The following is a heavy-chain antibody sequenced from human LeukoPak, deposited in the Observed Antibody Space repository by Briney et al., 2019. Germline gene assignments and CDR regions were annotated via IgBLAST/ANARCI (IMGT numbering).Heavy chain of an antibody. Sequence: GGSLRLSCVGSGFTFSMSAMHWVRQAPGKGLEWVASKEKDGRTEYNADSVKGRFTISRDNSANTLYLELDSLTVEDTAVYYCAKVRSVFGANCFDYWGQGTLVTVSS. V-gene: IGHV3-30*02. D-gene: IGHD3-3*01. J-gene: IGHJ4*02. CDR3: AKVRSVFGANCFDY. CDR2: KEKDGRTE. CDR1: GFTFSMSA.